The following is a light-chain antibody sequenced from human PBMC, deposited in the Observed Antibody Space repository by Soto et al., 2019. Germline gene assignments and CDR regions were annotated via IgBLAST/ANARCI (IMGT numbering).Light chain of an antibody. J-gene: IGKJ5*01. V-gene: IGKV3-20*01. CDR3: QQYGSSPPIT. Sequence: EIVLTQSPGTLSLSPGERATLSCRASQSVSSSYLAWYQHKPGQAPRLLIYGASVRATGIPDRFSGSGSGTYFTLTIIRLEPEDFAVYYCQQYGSSPPITFGRGTRLEIK. CDR1: QSVSSSY. CDR2: GAS.